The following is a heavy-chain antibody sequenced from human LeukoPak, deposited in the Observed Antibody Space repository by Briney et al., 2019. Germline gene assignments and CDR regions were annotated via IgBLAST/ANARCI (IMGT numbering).Heavy chain of an antibody. CDR1: SGSISSYH. CDR2: IFYTGST. Sequence: PSETLSLTCTVSSGSISSYHWSWSRQPPGKGLEWIGYIFYTGSTNYNPSLESRVTISLDTSKNQFSLNLSSVTAADTAVYYCARDRGIVAVGQSYGMDVWGQGTTVTVSS. J-gene: IGHJ6*01. D-gene: IGHD1-26*01. CDR3: ARDRGIVAVGQSYGMDV. V-gene: IGHV4-59*01.